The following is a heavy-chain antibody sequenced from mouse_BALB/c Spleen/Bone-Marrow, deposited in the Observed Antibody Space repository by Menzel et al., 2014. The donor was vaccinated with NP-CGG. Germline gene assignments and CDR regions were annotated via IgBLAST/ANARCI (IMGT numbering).Heavy chain of an antibody. CDR2: IDPANGIT. J-gene: IGHJ3*01. CDR3: ARSGDGPFAY. V-gene: IGHV14-3*02. Sequence: EVQLQQSGAELVKPGASVKLSCTASGFNIKDNYIHWVKPRPEQGLEWIGRIDPANGITKYGPKFQGKTTITTDTSSNTAYLQLSSLTSEDTAVYYCARSGDGPFAYWGQGTLVTVSA. CDR1: GFNIKDNY. D-gene: IGHD2-3*01.